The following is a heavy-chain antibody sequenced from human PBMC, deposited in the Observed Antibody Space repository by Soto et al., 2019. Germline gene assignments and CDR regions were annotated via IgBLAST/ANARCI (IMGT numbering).Heavy chain of an antibody. J-gene: IGHJ4*02. CDR1: GYTFNKYR. Sequence: GASVKVSCKTSGYTFNKYRIHWVRQAPGQGLEWMGWINPANGDTGYSQKFQDRVTISRDTSASTAYMELSSLRSEDTAVYYCARKDYYDSGIYYFDYWGQGTLVTVSS. CDR2: INPANGDT. CDR3: ARKDYYDSGIYYFDY. V-gene: IGHV1-3*01. D-gene: IGHD5-12*01.